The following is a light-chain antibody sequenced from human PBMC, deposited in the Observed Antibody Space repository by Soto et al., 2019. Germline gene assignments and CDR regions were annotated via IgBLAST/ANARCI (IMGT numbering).Light chain of an antibody. Sequence: DIQMTQSPSTLSASVGDRVTITCRASQSISSWLAWYQQKPGKAPKLLIYKASSLESGVPSRFSGSGSGTEFTLTISSLQPDDFATYYCKQYNSYSPRTFGQGTKVDI. CDR2: KAS. J-gene: IGKJ1*01. CDR1: QSISSW. V-gene: IGKV1-5*03. CDR3: KQYNSYSPRT.